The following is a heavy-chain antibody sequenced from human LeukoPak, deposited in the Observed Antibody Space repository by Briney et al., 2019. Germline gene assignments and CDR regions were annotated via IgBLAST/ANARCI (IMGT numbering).Heavy chain of an antibody. Sequence: PGGSLRLSCAASGFTFDDYAMHWVRQAPGKGLEWVSGISWNSGSIGYADSVKGRFTISRDNAKNSLYLQMNSLRAEDTAVYFCARATWDPNYYYYMDVWGKGTTVTISS. J-gene: IGHJ6*03. CDR2: ISWNSGSI. CDR3: ARATWDPNYYYYMDV. V-gene: IGHV3-9*01. CDR1: GFTFDDYA. D-gene: IGHD1-26*01.